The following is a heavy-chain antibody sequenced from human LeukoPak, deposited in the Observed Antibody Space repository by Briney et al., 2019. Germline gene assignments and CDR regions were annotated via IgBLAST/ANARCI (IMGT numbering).Heavy chain of an antibody. Sequence: PGGSLRLSCAASGFTFSSYEMNWVRQAPGKGLEWVSAISGSGGSTYYADSVKGRFTISRDNSKNTLYLQMNSLRAEDTAVYYCAKDQSSSSFGYWGQGTLVTVSS. V-gene: IGHV3-23*01. J-gene: IGHJ4*02. CDR1: GFTFSSYE. D-gene: IGHD6-6*01. CDR2: ISGSGGST. CDR3: AKDQSSSSFGY.